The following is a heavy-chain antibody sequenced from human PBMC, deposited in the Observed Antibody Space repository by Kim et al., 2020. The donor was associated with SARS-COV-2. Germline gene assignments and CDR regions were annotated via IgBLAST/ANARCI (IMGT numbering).Heavy chain of an antibody. Sequence: GGSLRLSCAASGFTFSSYGMHWVRQAPGKGLEWVAVIWYDGSNKYYADSVKGRFTISRDNSKNTLYLQMNSLRAEDTAVYYCARDCRYYDFWSGPPNYYYYGMDVWGQGTTVTVSS. CDR3: ARDCRYYDFWSGPPNYYYYGMDV. CDR1: GFTFSSYG. CDR2: IWYDGSNK. D-gene: IGHD3-3*01. J-gene: IGHJ6*02. V-gene: IGHV3-33*01.